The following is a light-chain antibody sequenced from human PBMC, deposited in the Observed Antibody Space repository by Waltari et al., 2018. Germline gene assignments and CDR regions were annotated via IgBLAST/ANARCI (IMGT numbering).Light chain of an antibody. Sequence: SYELTQPPSVSVSPGQTARIPCSGDALTKQYAYWYQQKPGQAPVVVIYKDSERPSGIPERFSGSSSWTTVTLTISGVQAEDEADYYCQSPDSSGTKVVFGGGTKLTVL. CDR3: QSPDSSGTKVV. CDR1: ALTKQY. CDR2: KDS. V-gene: IGLV3-25*03. J-gene: IGLJ2*01.